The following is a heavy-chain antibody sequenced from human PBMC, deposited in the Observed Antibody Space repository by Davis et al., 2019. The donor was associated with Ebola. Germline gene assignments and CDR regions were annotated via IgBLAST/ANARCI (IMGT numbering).Heavy chain of an antibody. CDR2: ISGGGYTT. CDR3: ARGVMGIVGA. Sequence: GESLKISCAGSAFTFTFSTYAMSWVRQAPGKGLEWVSTISGGGYTTYYADSVKGRFTISRDNSKNTLYLQMNSLRAEDTAVYYCARGVMGIVGAWGQGTLVTVSS. V-gene: IGHV3-23*01. J-gene: IGHJ5*02. D-gene: IGHD1-26*01. CDR1: AFTFTFSTYA.